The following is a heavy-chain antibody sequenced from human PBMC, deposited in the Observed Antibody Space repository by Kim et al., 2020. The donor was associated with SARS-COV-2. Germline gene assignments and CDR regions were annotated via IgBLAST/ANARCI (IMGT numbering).Heavy chain of an antibody. CDR3: ASSTVVKRFVIY. CDR1: GGSISSSSYY. J-gene: IGHJ4*02. CDR2: IYYSGST. Sequence: SETLSLTCTVSGGSISSSSYYWGWIRQPPGKGLEWIGSIYYSGSTYYNPSLKSRVTISVDTSKNQFSLKLSSVTAADTAVYYCASSTVVKRFVIYWGQGTLVTVSS. V-gene: IGHV4-39*01. D-gene: IGHD2-15*01.